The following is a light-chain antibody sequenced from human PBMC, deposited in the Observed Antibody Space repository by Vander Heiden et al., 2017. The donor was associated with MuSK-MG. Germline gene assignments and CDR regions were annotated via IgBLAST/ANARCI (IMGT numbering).Light chain of an antibody. Sequence: SSELTHDPAVSVALGQTVTLTCQGDNLRYYYANWYRQKPGQAPILVMFGKNIRPSGIPDRISGSSSGNTASLTITGAQAEDVGDYYCISRGYSGGHWLFGGGTKLTVL. CDR2: GKN. CDR3: ISRGYSGGHWL. J-gene: IGLJ3*02. CDR1: NLRYYY. V-gene: IGLV3-19*01.